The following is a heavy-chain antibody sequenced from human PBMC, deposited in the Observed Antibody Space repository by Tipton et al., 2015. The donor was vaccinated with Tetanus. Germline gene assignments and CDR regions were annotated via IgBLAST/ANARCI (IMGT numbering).Heavy chain of an antibody. Sequence: QLVQSGAEGTKPGESLKISCKASGYLFTNYWIAWVRQMPGKGLEYMGIIFPSDSETRYNPTLRGQVTMSVDKATNTAYLQWSSLMASDSADYYCARLGYCSVGSCYLIDYRGQGPLVTVSS. CDR2: IFPSDSET. D-gene: IGHD2-15*01. CDR1: GYLFTNYW. V-gene: IGHV5-51*01. J-gene: IGHJ4*02. CDR3: ARLGYCSVGSCYLIDY.